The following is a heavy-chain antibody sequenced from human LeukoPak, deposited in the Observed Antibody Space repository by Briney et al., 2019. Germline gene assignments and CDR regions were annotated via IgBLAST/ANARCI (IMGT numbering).Heavy chain of an antibody. D-gene: IGHD4-11*01. V-gene: IGHV1-69*01. Sequence: SVKVSCKASGGTFSSHTISWVRQTPGQGLEWMGGITPIFGTAKYAQKFQGRVTITADESTSTAYMELSSLRSEDTAVYYCAPTTVTPTSQPVAVNWGQGTLVTVSS. CDR3: APTTVTPTSQPVAVN. CDR2: ITPIFGTA. CDR1: GGTFSSHT. J-gene: IGHJ4*02.